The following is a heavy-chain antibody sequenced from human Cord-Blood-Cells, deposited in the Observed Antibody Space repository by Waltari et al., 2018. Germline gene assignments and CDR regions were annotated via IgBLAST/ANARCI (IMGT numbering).Heavy chain of an antibody. V-gene: IGHV1-8*01. J-gene: IGHJ5*02. D-gene: IGHD5-12*01. CDR3: ARGLVSGYDYNWCDP. Sequence: QVPLVQSGAEVKKPGASVTVSCKASGYNFPSYDINCVRPATGQGPEWMGWMNPNRGNTGYAQKFQGRVTMTSNTSISTAYMELSSLRSEDTAVYYCARGLVSGYDYNWCDPWGQGTLVTVSS. CDR1: GYNFPSYD. CDR2: MNPNRGNT.